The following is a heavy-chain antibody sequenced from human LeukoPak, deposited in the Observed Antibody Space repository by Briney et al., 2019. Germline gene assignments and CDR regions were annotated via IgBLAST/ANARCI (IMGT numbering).Heavy chain of an antibody. V-gene: IGHV4-61*02. CDR3: ARESGYSYGFWFDY. CDR1: GGSISSGSYY. Sequence: SQTLSLXCTVSGGSISSGSYYWSWIRQPAGKGLEWIGRIYTSGITNYNPSLKSRVTISVDTSKNQFSLKLSSVTAADTAVYYCARESGYSYGFWFDYWGQGTLVTVSS. D-gene: IGHD5-18*01. CDR2: IYTSGIT. J-gene: IGHJ4*02.